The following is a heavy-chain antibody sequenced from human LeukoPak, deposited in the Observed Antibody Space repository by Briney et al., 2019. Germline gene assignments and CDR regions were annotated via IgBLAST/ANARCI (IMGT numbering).Heavy chain of an antibody. CDR1: GGTFSSYA. V-gene: IGHV1-69*13. Sequence: SVKVSCKASGGTFSSYAISWVRQAPGQGLEWMGGIIPIFGTANYAQKFQGRVTITADESTSTAYMELSSLGSEDTAVYYCARGPVTYYYDSSGYSIDYWGQGTLVTVSS. CDR2: IIPIFGTA. CDR3: ARGPVTYYYDSSGYSIDY. J-gene: IGHJ4*02. D-gene: IGHD3-22*01.